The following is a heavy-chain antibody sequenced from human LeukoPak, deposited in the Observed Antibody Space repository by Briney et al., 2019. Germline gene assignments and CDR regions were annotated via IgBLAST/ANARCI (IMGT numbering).Heavy chain of an antibody. D-gene: IGHD6-13*01. CDR2: IYYSGST. Sequence: PSETLSLTCTVSGGSISSSSYYWGWIRQPPGKGLEWIGSIYYSGSTYYNPSLKSRVTISVDTSKNQFSLKLSSVTAADTAVYYCARVGYSSSWYGGGPAGRNWFDPWGQGTLVTVSS. CDR1: GGSISSSSYY. J-gene: IGHJ5*02. CDR3: ARVGYSSSWYGGGPAGRNWFDP. V-gene: IGHV4-39*07.